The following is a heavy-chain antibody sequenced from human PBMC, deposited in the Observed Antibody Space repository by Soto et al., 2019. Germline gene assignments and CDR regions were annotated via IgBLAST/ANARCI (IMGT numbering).Heavy chain of an antibody. CDR2: IYHSGST. V-gene: IGHV4-30-2*01. CDR3: ARGQVVAAQH. J-gene: IGHJ4*02. D-gene: IGHD2-15*01. CDR1: GDSISSGAYS. Sequence: PSETLSLTCAVSGDSISSGAYSWNWIRQPPGKGLEWIGYIYHSGSTYYNPSLKSRVTISVDRSKNQFSLKLSSVTAADTAVYYCARGQVVAAQHWGQGTLVTVSS.